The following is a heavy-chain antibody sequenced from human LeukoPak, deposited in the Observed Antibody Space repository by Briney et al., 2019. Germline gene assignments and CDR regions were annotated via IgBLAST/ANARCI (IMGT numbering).Heavy chain of an antibody. J-gene: IGHJ5*02. CDR1: GFTFSNYW. CDR3: ARDLGQYYDTSDNWFDP. D-gene: IGHD3-22*01. CDR2: INSDGNNT. V-gene: IGHV3-74*01. Sequence: GGSLRLSCAASGFTFSNYWMHWVRQAPGKGLVWVSRINSDGNNTSYADSVKGRFTISRDNAKNTLNLQMNSLRAEDTAVYYCARDLGQYYDTSDNWFDPWGQGTLVTVSS.